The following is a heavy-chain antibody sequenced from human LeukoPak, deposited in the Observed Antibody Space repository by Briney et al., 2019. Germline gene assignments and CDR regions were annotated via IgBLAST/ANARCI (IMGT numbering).Heavy chain of an antibody. Sequence: GESLKISCKGSGYSFTSYWIGWVRQMPGKGLEWMGIIYPGDSDTRYSPSFQGQVTISADKSISTAYLQWSGLKASDTAMYYCARQQTDYYYGMDVWGQGTTVTVSS. V-gene: IGHV5-51*01. CDR3: ARQQTDYYYGMDV. CDR1: GYSFTSYW. J-gene: IGHJ6*02. CDR2: IYPGDSDT.